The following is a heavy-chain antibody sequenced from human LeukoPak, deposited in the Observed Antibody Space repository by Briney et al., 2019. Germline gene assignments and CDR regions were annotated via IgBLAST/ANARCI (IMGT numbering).Heavy chain of an antibody. D-gene: IGHD1-26*01. J-gene: IGHJ4*02. CDR3: ARGRELLPLDY. CDR2: IIPIFGTA. V-gene: IGHV1-69*05. Sequence: ASVTVSSKASGGTFTIYAISWVRQAPGQGREWMGGIIPIFGTANYAQKFQGRVTITTDESTSTAYMELSSLRSEDTAVYYCARGRELLPLDYWGQGTLVTVSS. CDR1: GGTFTIYA.